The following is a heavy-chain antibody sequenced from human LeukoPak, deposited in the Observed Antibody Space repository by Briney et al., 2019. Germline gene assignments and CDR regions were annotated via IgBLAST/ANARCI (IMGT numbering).Heavy chain of an antibody. CDR2: TSNDGNNK. Sequence: PGGSLRLSCAASGFTFSSYGMSWVRQAPGKGLEWVAVTSNDGNNKYYGDSVKGRFTISRDNSKNTLYLQMNSLRAEDTAVYYYAKDRLRGYSSSWYVPDYWGQGTLVTVSS. CDR3: AKDRLRGYSSSWYVPDY. J-gene: IGHJ4*02. D-gene: IGHD6-13*01. V-gene: IGHV3-30*18. CDR1: GFTFSSYG.